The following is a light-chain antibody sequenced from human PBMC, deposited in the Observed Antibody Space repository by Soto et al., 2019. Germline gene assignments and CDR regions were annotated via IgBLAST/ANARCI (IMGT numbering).Light chain of an antibody. CDR1: QSVGSN. J-gene: IGKJ1*01. V-gene: IGKV3-15*01. Sequence: EIVMTQSPATLSVSPGDRAALSCRASQSVGSNLAWYQQKPGQAPRLLIYGASTRATGIPARFSGSGSGTHFALTISSLQSEDFAIYFCRQYKDWPPDRTFGQGTKVEIK. CDR3: RQYKDWPPDRT. CDR2: GAS.